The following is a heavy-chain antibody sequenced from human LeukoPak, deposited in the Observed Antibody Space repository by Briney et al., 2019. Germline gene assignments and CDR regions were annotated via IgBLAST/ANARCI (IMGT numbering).Heavy chain of an antibody. J-gene: IGHJ4*02. CDR2: VSGSGGST. CDR3: AKASAMIVVVSKHFDY. D-gene: IGHD3-22*01. V-gene: IGHV3-23*01. CDR1: GFTFNSYI. Sequence: PGGSLRLSCAASGFTFNSYIMHWVRQAPGKGLEWVSAVSGSGGSTYYADSVKGRFTISRDNSKNTLYLQMNSLRAEDTAVYYCAKASAMIVVVSKHFDYWGQGTLVTVSS.